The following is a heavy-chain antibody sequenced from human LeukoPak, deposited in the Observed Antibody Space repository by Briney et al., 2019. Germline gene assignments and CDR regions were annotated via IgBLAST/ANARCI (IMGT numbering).Heavy chain of an antibody. J-gene: IGHJ4*02. CDR3: ARAEDGRSLPSHFDY. D-gene: IGHD1-26*01. CDR2: VSSRSNII. Sequence: GGSLRLSCAASGFTFSSFTMNWVRQAPGKGLEWVAFVSSRSNIIFYADSVKGRFTISRDNAKKSLSLQMNSLRADDTAVYYCARAEDGRSLPSHFDYWGQGTLVTVSS. V-gene: IGHV3-21*01. CDR1: GFTFSSFT.